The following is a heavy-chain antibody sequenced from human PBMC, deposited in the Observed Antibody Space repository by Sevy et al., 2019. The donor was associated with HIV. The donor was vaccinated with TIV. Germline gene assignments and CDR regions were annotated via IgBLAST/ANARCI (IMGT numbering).Heavy chain of an antibody. CDR2: ISYDGSNN. CDR1: GFSFNNFG. J-gene: IGHJ4*02. Sequence: GGSLRLSCAASGFSFNNFGMHWVRQAPGKGLEWVAVISYDGSNNYYTDSVKGRFTISRDDSKNTLYLRMNSLRTEDTAVYYCARDPTQRGAYYDFWSRYFDYWGQGTLVTVSS. V-gene: IGHV3-30*03. CDR3: ARDPTQRGAYYDFWSRYFDY. D-gene: IGHD3-3*01.